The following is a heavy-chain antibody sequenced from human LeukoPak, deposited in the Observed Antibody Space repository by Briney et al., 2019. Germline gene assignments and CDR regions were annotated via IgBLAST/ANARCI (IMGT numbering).Heavy chain of an antibody. CDR3: AKAAGDGRWYFDL. CDR2: TSGSGGST. V-gene: IGHV3-23*01. Sequence: GGSLRLSCAASGVTFTSYAMSWVRQAPGKGLEWVSATSGSGGSTYYADSVKGRFTISRDNSKNTLHLQTNSLRAEDTAVYYCAKAAGDGRWYFDLWGRGTLVSASS. D-gene: IGHD6-13*01. J-gene: IGHJ2*01. CDR1: GVTFTSYA.